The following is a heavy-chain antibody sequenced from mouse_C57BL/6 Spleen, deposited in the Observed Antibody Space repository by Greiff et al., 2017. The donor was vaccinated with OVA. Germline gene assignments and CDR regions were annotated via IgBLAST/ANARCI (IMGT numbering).Heavy chain of an antibody. Sequence: VQLQQSVAELVRPGASVKLSCTASGFNFKNNYMHWVMQRPEQGLEWIGRIDPAYGDTKYVPKFQGKITITADTSSNTAYLQLSSLTSEDTTIYNSAIVFDGYYYYWGQGTTLTVSS. CDR3: AIVFDGYYYY. D-gene: IGHD2-3*01. CDR2: IDPAYGDT. V-gene: IGHV14-3*01. CDR1: GFNFKNNY. J-gene: IGHJ2*01.